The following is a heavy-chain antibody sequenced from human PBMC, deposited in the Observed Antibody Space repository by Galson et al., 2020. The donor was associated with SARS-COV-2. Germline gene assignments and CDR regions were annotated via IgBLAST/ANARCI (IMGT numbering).Heavy chain of an antibody. D-gene: IGHD2-21*01. CDR2: IFYSETF. CDR1: GGSIGRSGYS. V-gene: IGHV4-39*01. Sequence: ETSETLSLTCIVSGGSIGRSGYSWGWIRQPPGKGLEWIGSIFYSETFYYNPSFSSRLTISVDTSKNQFTLKLNSVTAADTAVYYCARHIFSNSVYSFFDHWGQGSPVTVSS. J-gene: IGHJ4*02. CDR3: ARHIFSNSVYSFFDH.